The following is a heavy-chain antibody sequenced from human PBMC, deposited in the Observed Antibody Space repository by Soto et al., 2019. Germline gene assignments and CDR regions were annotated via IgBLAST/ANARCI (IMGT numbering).Heavy chain of an antibody. CDR2: VYHSEST. CDR3: ATLHPQIVVSLIPFPA. CDR1: GDSISSTFW. J-gene: IGHJ5*02. D-gene: IGHD2-15*01. Sequence: QVQLQQSGPGLVKPSGTLSLTCRVSGDSISSTFWWTWVRQPPGKGLTWIGDVYHSESTSYNPSPTGRVTFLVETPHSPLSLKLASMTGADTAVYYCATLHPQIVVSLIPFPAWVQGAPMTVSS. V-gene: IGHV4-4*02.